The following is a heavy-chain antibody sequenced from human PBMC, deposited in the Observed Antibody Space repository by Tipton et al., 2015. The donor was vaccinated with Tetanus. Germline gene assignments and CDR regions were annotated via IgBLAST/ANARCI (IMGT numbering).Heavy chain of an antibody. V-gene: IGHV3-33*01. CDR2: SWYDGTDK. CDR1: GFIFSSYG. Sequence: SLRLSCAASGFIFSSYGIHWVRQAPGKGLEWVADSWYDGTDKYYADSVKGRFTISRDNSKNTLYLLMNSLRAEDTAVYYCAREADCSGGSCFSGDFDNWGQGTQVTVSS. CDR3: AREADCSGGSCFSGDFDN. J-gene: IGHJ4*02. D-gene: IGHD2-15*01.